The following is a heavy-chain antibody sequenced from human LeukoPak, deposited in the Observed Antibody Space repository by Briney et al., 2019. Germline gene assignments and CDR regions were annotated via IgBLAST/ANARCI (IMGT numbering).Heavy chain of an antibody. D-gene: IGHD4-23*01. CDR2: ISYSGTT. Sequence: SETLSLTCTVSGGSISSYYWSWIRQPPGKGLEWSGYISYSGTTFYNPSLKSRVNISLDTSKNQFSLKLRSVTAADTAVYYCASSTTAVTRFVKYWGQGTLVSVSS. CDR3: ASSTTAVTRFVKY. V-gene: IGHV4-30-4*01. J-gene: IGHJ1*01. CDR1: GGSISSYY.